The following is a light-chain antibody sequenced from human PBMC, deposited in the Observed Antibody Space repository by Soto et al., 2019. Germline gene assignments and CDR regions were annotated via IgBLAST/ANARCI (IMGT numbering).Light chain of an antibody. Sequence: DIQMTQSPSTLSASVGDRVTFTCRASQSVSSWVAWYQQKPGKAPNLLITKASSLESGVPSRFSGSGTGTEFTLTINGLQPDDFVTYYCQQYKSFLGTFGQGTKVEIK. CDR1: QSVSSW. V-gene: IGKV1-5*03. J-gene: IGKJ1*01. CDR2: KAS. CDR3: QQYKSFLGT.